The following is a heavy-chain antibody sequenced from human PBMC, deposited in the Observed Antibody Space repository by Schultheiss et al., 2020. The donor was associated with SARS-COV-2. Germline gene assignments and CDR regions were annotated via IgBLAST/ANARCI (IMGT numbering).Heavy chain of an antibody. CDR3: ARDSEELRRWLQPQYYFDY. J-gene: IGHJ4*02. V-gene: IGHV3-30*04. D-gene: IGHD5-24*01. CDR1: GFTFSSYA. Sequence: GGSLRLSCAASGFTFSSYAMHWVRQAQGKGLEWVAVISYDGSNKYYADSVKGRFTISRDNSKNTLYLQMNSLRAEDTAVYYCARDSEELRRWLQPQYYFDYWGQGTLVTVSS. CDR2: ISYDGSNK.